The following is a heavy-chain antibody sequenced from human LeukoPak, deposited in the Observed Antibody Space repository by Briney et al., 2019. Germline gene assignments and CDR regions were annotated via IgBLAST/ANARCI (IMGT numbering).Heavy chain of an antibody. Sequence: ASVKVSCKASGYTFTGYYMYWVRQAPGQGLEWMGWINPNSGGTNYAQKFQGRVTMTRDTSISTAYMELSRLRYDDTAVYYCAAGGTYGQAFDYWGQGTLVTVSS. D-gene: IGHD3-10*01. V-gene: IGHV1-2*02. J-gene: IGHJ4*02. CDR3: AAGGTYGQAFDY. CDR1: GYTFTGYY. CDR2: INPNSGGT.